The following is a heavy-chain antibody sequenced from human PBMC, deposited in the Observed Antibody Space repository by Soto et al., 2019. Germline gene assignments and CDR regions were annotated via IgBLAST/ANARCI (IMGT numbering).Heavy chain of an antibody. CDR1: GYTFTSYS. D-gene: IGHD4-17*01. V-gene: IGHV1-18*01. J-gene: IGHJ4*02. Sequence: ASVKVSCKASGYTFTSYSISWVRQGPGQGLEWMGWISAYNGNTNYAQKLRGRVTMTTDTSTSTAYMELRSLRSDDTAVYYCARSETDYGDYYFDYWGQGTLVTVSS. CDR2: ISAYNGNT. CDR3: ARSETDYGDYYFDY.